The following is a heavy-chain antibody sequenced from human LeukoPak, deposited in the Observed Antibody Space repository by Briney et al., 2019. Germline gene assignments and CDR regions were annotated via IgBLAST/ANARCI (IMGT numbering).Heavy chain of an antibody. Sequence: SETLSLTCTVSGRSVSSGSYYWSWIRQPPGKGLEWIGYMYYSGSTNYHPSLKSRVTISVDPSKHQFSLKLSSVTAADPAVYYCASSDYGMDVWGKGTTVTVSS. J-gene: IGHJ6*04. CDR3: ASSDYGMDV. V-gene: IGHV4-61*01. CDR2: MYYSGST. CDR1: GRSVSSGSYY.